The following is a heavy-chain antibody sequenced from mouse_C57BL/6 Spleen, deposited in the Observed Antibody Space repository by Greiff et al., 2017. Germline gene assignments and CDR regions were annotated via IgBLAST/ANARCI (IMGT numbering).Heavy chain of an antibody. V-gene: IGHV14-4*01. Sequence: EVKLQESGAELVRPGASVKLSCTASGFNIKDDYMHWVKQRPEQGLEWIGWIDPENGDTEYASKFEGKATITSDTSSYTAYLQLSRLTSEDTAVYYCTSEYRYAIDDRGQGTSVTVSS. CDR1: GFNIKDDY. D-gene: IGHD5-1*01. CDR3: TSEYRYAIDD. CDR2: IDPENGDT. J-gene: IGHJ4*01.